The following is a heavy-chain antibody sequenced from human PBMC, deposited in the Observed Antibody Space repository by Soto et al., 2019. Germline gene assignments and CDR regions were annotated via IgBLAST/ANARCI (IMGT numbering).Heavy chain of an antibody. J-gene: IGHJ4*02. CDR1: GGSISSYY. V-gene: IGHV4-59*08. D-gene: IGHD3-10*01. Sequence: SETLSLTCTVSGGSISSYYWSWIRQPPGKGLEWIGYIYYSGSTNYNPSLKSRVTISVDTSKNQFSLKLSSVTAADTAVYYCARQIYPYYYGSGSYYFDYWGQGTLVTVSS. CDR2: IYYSGST. CDR3: ARQIYPYYYGSGSYYFDY.